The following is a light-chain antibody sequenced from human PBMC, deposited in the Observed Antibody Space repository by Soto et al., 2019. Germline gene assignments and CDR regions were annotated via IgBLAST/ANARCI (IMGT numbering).Light chain of an antibody. V-gene: IGKV3-11*01. CDR3: QQRRNWPPLT. Sequence: EVVLTQSPATLSLSPGERATLSCTASQSISTYLTWYQHKPGQAPRLLIYDASRRAPSIPARFSGSGSGTDFPLTISSLEPEDFAVYYCQQRRNWPPLTFGGGTKVEIK. CDR2: DAS. J-gene: IGKJ4*01. CDR1: QSISTY.